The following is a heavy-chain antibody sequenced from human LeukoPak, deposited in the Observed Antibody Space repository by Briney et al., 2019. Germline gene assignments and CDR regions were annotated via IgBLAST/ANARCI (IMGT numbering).Heavy chain of an antibody. V-gene: IGHV4-34*01. Sequence: SETLSLTCAAYGGSFSGYYWSWIRQPPGKGLEWIGEINHSGSTNYNPSLKSRVTISVDTSKNQFSLKLSSVTAADTAVYYCARGYYYDILTGYYKSKATPDYWGQGTLVTVSS. CDR1: GGSFSGYY. CDR3: ARGYYYDILTGYYKSKATPDY. J-gene: IGHJ4*02. CDR2: INHSGST. D-gene: IGHD3-9*01.